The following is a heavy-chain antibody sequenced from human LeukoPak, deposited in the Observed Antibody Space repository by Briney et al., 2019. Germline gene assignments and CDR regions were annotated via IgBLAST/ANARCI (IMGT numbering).Heavy chain of an antibody. CDR1: GYSISSGYY. Sequence: SETLSLTCTVSGYSISSGYYWGWIRQPPGKGLEWIGSIYHSGSTYYNPSLKSRVTISVDTSKNQFSLKLSSVTAADTAVYYCVRAGAFRWLQFNYWGQGTLVTVSS. V-gene: IGHV4-38-2*02. CDR2: IYHSGST. CDR3: VRAGAFRWLQFNY. D-gene: IGHD5-24*01. J-gene: IGHJ4*02.